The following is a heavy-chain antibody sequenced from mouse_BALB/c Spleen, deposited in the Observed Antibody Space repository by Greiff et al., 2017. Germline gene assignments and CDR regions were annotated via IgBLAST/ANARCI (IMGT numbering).Heavy chain of an antibody. J-gene: IGHJ2*01. CDR1: GYSITSGYY. CDR2: ISYDGSN. V-gene: IGHV3-6*02. D-gene: IGHD1-1*01. CDR3: ARLGITAVEYYFDY. Sequence: DVKLVESGPGLVKPSQSLSLTCSVTGYSITSGYYWNWIRQFPGNKLEWMGYISYDGSNNYNPSLKNRISITRDTSKNQFFLKLNSVTTEDTATYYCARLGITAVEYYFDYWGQGTTLTVSS.